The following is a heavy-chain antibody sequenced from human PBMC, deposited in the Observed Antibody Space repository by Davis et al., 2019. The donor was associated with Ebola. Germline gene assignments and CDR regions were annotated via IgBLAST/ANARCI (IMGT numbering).Heavy chain of an antibody. V-gene: IGHV3-30*02. CDR2: MRYDGSNR. D-gene: IGHD3-10*01. CDR1: GFTFSSFR. CDR3: AKDSYRNYYGSGSYLDY. Sequence: GESLKISCSASGFTFSSFRMHWVRQAPGKGLEWVAFMRYDGSNRYYADSVRGRFTISRDNSKNTLYLQMNSLRAEDTAVYYCAKDSYRNYYGSGSYLDYWGQGTLVTVSS. J-gene: IGHJ4*02.